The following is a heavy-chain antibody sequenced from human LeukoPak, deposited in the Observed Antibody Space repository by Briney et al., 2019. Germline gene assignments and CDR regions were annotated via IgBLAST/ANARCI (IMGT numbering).Heavy chain of an antibody. J-gene: IGHJ3*02. CDR1: VYTFTSYD. Sequence: GASVKVSCKASVYTFTSYDINWVRQAPGQGLEWMGWMNPNSGNTGYAQKFQGRVTMTRNTSISTAYIELSSLRSEDTAVYYCATTQGAAGDAFDIWGQGTMVTVSS. D-gene: IGHD6-13*01. CDR2: MNPNSGNT. V-gene: IGHV1-8*01. CDR3: ATTQGAAGDAFDI.